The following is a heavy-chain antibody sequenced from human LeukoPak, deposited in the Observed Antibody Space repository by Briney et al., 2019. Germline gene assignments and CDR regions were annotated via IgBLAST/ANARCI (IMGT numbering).Heavy chain of an antibody. J-gene: IGHJ5*02. CDR1: GFTFSSYA. D-gene: IGHD2-15*01. V-gene: IGHV3-23*01. CDR3: AKDGFRGDCIGGSCYPFDP. CDR2: ISDSGGNT. Sequence: GGSLRLSCAASGFTFSSYAMSWVRRAPGKGLEWVSTISDSGGNTYYADSVKGRFTISRDNSKNTLYLQMNSLRAEDTALYYCAKDGFRGDCIGGSCYPFDPWGQGTLVTVSS.